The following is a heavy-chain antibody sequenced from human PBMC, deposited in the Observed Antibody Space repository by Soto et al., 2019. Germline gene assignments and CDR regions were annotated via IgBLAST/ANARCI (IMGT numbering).Heavy chain of an antibody. CDR1: GFTFSRYA. CDR3: AKTAAGHSYFDY. D-gene: IGHD6-13*01. V-gene: IGHV3-23*01. J-gene: IGHJ4*02. CDR2: ISGSGGST. Sequence: GGSLRLSCAASGFTFSRYAMSGVRQAPGKGLEWVSAISGSGGSTYYADSVKGRFTISRDNSKNTLYLQMNSLRAEDTAVYYCAKTAAGHSYFDYWGQGTLVTVSS.